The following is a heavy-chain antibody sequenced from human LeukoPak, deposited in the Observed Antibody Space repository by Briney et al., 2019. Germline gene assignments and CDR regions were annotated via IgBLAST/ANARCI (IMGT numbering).Heavy chain of an antibody. Sequence: GGSLTLSCAASRFTFYSFSMMWLRQAPGQGRVWVTYISSSSSYIYYADSMKGRFTISRDNAKNSLYLQMNSLRAEDTAVYYCARDGERGELSLYMDYWGQGTLVTVSS. CDR1: RFTFYSFS. CDR3: ARDGERGELSLYMDY. V-gene: IGHV3-21*01. D-gene: IGHD3-16*02. CDR2: ISSSSSYI. J-gene: IGHJ4*02.